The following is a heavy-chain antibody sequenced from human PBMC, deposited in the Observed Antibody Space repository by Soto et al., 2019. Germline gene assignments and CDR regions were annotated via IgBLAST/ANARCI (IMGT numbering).Heavy chain of an antibody. D-gene: IGHD3-22*01. CDR3: SKEGDSSGYLGY. J-gene: IGHJ4*02. V-gene: IGHV3-30*18. CDR1: GFTFSSYG. Sequence: QVQLVESGGGVVQPGRSLRLSCAASGFTFSSYGMHWVRQAPGKGLEWVAVISYDGSNKYYADSVKGRFTISRDNSKNTLYLQMNSLRAEDTAVYYCSKEGDSSGYLGYWGQGTLVTVSS. CDR2: ISYDGSNK.